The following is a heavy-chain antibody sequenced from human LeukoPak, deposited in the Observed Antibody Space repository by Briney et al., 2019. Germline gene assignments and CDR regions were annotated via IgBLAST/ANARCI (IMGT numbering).Heavy chain of an antibody. V-gene: IGHV1-2*02. J-gene: IGHJ4*02. CDR1: GYTFTSYS. Sequence: GASVKVSCKTSGYTFTSYSITWVRQAPGQGLEWMGWISPDSTGTNYAQKFQGRVTMTRDTSISTAYMELSRLRFDDTAMYYCTREDYWGQGTLVTVSS. CDR2: ISPDSTGT. CDR3: TREDY.